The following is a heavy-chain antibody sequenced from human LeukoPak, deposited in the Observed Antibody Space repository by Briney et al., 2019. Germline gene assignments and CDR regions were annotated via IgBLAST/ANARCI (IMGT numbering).Heavy chain of an antibody. J-gene: IGHJ4*02. CDR3: ARDGVMVSTDSPSGSRGCDY. CDR2: TSSSGSTI. Sequence: RGSLRLSCAASGFTFSDYYMSWTRQAPGKGLEWLSSTSSSGSTIYSADSVKGRFTISRDNAKNSLYLQMNSLTDEDTAVYYCARDGVMVSTDSPSGSRGCDYWGQGTLVTVSS. V-gene: IGHV3-11*04. CDR1: GFTFSDYY. D-gene: IGHD5/OR15-5a*01.